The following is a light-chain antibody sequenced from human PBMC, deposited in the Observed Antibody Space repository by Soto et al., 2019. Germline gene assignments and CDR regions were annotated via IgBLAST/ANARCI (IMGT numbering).Light chain of an antibody. V-gene: IGLV2-14*03. J-gene: IGLJ2*01. CDR1: SSDVGGYNY. CDR3: SSYATSTTVL. CDR2: DVS. Sequence: QSALTQPASVSGSPGQSITISCTGTSSDVGGYNYVSWYQQHPGRAPQLMIYDVSHRPSGVSNRFSGSRSGNTASLTISGLQAEDEADYYCSSYATSTTVLFGGGTKFTVL.